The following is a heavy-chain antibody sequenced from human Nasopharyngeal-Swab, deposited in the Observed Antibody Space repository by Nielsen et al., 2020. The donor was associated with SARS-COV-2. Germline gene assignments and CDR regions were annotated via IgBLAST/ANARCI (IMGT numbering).Heavy chain of an antibody. CDR3: VTKTSGAIKAPAY. J-gene: IGHJ4*02. D-gene: IGHD2-15*01. V-gene: IGHV3-7*03. Sequence: GESLKISCVASGLAFSQYWLGWVRQAPGQGPEWVANIEKDGSAQYYPDSVKGRFTISRDNAKNSVSLQMDSLRADDTAVYFCVTKTSGAIKAPAYWGQGTRVTVSS. CDR1: GLAFSQYW. CDR2: IEKDGSAQ.